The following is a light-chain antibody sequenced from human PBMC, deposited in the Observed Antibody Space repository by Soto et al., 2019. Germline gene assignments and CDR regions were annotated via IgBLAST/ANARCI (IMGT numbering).Light chain of an antibody. V-gene: IGKV3-15*01. CDR1: QSVSSN. J-gene: IGKJ1*01. CDR2: GAS. CDR3: QQYNNWPET. Sequence: EIVMTQSPATLSVSPGERATLSCRASQSVSSNLAWYQQEPGQAPRLLIYGASTRATDVPARFSGSGSGTEFTLTISSLQSEDFAVYYCQQYNNWPETFGQVTKVDIK.